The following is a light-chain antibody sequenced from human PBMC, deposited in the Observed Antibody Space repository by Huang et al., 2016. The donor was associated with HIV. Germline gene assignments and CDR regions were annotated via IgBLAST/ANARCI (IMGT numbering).Light chain of an antibody. CDR3: QQYNDWPRT. Sequence: EIVMTQSPASLSVSPGERPTLSCRASQSVSSDLTWYQLKPGQAPRLLIYGASIRATDIPARFRGSWSGTDFTLTISSLQSEDFAVYFCQQYNDWPRTFGQGTKVEIK. J-gene: IGKJ1*01. CDR2: GAS. V-gene: IGKV3-15*01. CDR1: QSVSSD.